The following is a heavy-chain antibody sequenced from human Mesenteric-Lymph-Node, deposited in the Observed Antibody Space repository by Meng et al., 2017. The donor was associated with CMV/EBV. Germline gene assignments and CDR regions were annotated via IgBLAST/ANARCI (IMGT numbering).Heavy chain of an antibody. D-gene: IGHD6-13*01. V-gene: IGHV1-18*01. CDR1: GYTFTNYG. CDR2: ISPYNGHT. J-gene: IGHJ4*02. CDR3: ARGSPWGYSSSWYFDF. Sequence: ASVKVSCKTFGYTFTNYGINWVRQAPGQGFEWMGRISPYNGHTNYAQNLQGRVTITTDTSTTTAYMELKSLRSDDTAVYYCARGSPWGYSSSWYFDFWGQGTLVTSPQ.